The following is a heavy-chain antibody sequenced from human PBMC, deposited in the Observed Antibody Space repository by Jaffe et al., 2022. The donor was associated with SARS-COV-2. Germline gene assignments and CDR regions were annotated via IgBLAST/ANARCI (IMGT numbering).Heavy chain of an antibody. J-gene: IGHJ3*02. CDR3: ARVYYDILTGYRTADAFDI. V-gene: IGHV4-34*01. Sequence: QVQLQQWGAGLLKPSETLSLTCAVYGGSFSGYYWSWIRQPPGKGLEWIGEINHSGSTNYNPSLKSRVTISVDTSKNQFSLKLSSVTAADTAVYYCARVYYDILTGYRTADAFDIWGQGTMVTVSS. D-gene: IGHD3-9*01. CDR1: GGSFSGYY. CDR2: INHSGST.